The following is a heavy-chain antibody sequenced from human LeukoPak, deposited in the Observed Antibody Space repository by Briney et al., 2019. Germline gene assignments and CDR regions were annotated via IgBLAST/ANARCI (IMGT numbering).Heavy chain of an antibody. CDR3: ARDASQLGYYYYGMDV. V-gene: IGHV4-61*08. J-gene: IGHJ6*02. CDR1: GGSISSGGYY. CDR2: IYYSGST. Sequence: PSETLSLTCTVSGGSISSGGYYWSWIRQHPGKGLEWIGYIYYSGSTNYNPSLKSRVTISVDTSKNQFSLKLSSVTAADTAVYYCARDASQLGYYYYGMDVWGQGTTVTVSS. D-gene: IGHD1-1*01.